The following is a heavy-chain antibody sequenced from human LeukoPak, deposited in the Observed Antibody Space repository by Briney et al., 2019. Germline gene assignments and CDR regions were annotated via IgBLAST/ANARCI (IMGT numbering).Heavy chain of an antibody. CDR2: ISSRSNYI. V-gene: IGHV3-21*01. J-gene: IGHJ3*02. Sequence: PGGSLRLSCATSGFIFNTYGMNWVRQAPGKGLEWVSSISSRSNYIYYADSVKGRFTISGDSARNSLYLQMNSLRAEDTAVYYCAGWREQHCSGGSCYADAFDIWGQGTMVTVSS. CDR3: AGWREQHCSGGSCYADAFDI. CDR1: GFIFNTYG. D-gene: IGHD2-15*01.